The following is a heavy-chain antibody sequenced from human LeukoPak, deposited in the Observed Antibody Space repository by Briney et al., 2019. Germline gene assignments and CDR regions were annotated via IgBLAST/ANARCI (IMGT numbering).Heavy chain of an antibody. D-gene: IGHD2-15*01. J-gene: IGHJ5*02. Sequence: ASVNVSCKASGGTFSSYAISWVRQAPGQGLEWMGGIIPIFGTANYAQKFQGRVTITADESTSTAYMELSSLRSEDTAVYYCARAPSGVVVAANNWFDPWGQGTLVTVSS. CDR2: IIPIFGTA. V-gene: IGHV1-69*13. CDR3: ARAPSGVVVAANNWFDP. CDR1: GGTFSSYA.